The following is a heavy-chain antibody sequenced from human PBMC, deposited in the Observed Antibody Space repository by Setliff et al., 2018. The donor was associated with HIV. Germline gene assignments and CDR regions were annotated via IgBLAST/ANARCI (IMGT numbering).Heavy chain of an antibody. CDR2: IVPILNTG. CDR3: VRIPNHSSGFDY. Sequence: ASVKVSCKASGGTFRSHEISWVRQAPGQGLEWMGGIVPILNTGNYAPKFQGRVTITADESTTTAYMELSSLRSEDTAVYYCVRIPNHSSGFDYWGQGTPVTVSS. CDR1: GGTFRSHE. D-gene: IGHD3-22*01. J-gene: IGHJ4*02. V-gene: IGHV1-69*13.